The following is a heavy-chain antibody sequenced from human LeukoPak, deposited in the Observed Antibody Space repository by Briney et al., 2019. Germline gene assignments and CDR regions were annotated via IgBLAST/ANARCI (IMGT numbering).Heavy chain of an antibody. D-gene: IGHD1-26*01. V-gene: IGHV1-69*06. CDR2: IIPIFGTA. CDR1: GYTFTGYY. Sequence: SVKVSCKASGYTFTGYYMHWVRQAPGQGLEWMGGIIPIFGTANYAQKFQGRVTITADKSTSTAYMELSSLRSEDTAVYYCARDSGSYGGMGFDYWGQGTLVTVSS. CDR3: ARDSGSYGGMGFDY. J-gene: IGHJ4*02.